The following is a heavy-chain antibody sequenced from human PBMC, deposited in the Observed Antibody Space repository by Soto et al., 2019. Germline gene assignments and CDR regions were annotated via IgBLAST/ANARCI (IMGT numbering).Heavy chain of an antibody. J-gene: IGHJ4*02. CDR1: GFTFSSYW. D-gene: IGHD4-17*01. CDR3: AREDYGDYGFDY. V-gene: IGHV3-74*01. Sequence: EVQLVESGGGLVQPGGSLRLSCAASGFTFSSYWMHWVRQAPGKGLVWVSRINSDGSSTSYADSVKGGFTTSKDNAKNTLYLKMNSLRAEDTAVYYCAREDYGDYGFDYWGQGTLVTVSS. CDR2: INSDGSST.